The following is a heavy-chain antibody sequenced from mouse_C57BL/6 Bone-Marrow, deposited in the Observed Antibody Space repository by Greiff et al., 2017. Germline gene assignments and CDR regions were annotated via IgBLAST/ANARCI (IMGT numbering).Heavy chain of an antibody. D-gene: IGHD1-1*01. CDR1: GFNIKDYY. CDR3: THYCGSSPYYYAMDY. J-gene: IGHJ4*01. Sequence: VQLQQSGAELVRPGASVKLSCTASGFNIKDYYMHWVKQRPEQGLAWIGRIDPEDGDTEYAPKFPGKATMTADTSSNTAYLQLSSLTSEDTAVYYCTHYCGSSPYYYAMDYWGQGTSVTVSS. V-gene: IGHV14-1*01. CDR2: IDPEDGDT.